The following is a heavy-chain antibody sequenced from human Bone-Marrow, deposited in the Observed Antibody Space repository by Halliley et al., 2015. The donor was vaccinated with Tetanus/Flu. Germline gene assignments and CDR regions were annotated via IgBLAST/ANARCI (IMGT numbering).Heavy chain of an antibody. V-gene: IGHV3-23*01. Sequence: FLRLSCAASGFTFSSYAMSWVRQAPGKGLEWVSAISASDGTTSYADSVKGRFTISRDNSKNTVYLQMTSLRAEDTAVYYCTQPQRYWGQGTLVTVSS. CDR1: GFTFSSYA. CDR2: ISASDGTT. J-gene: IGHJ4*02. CDR3: TQPQRY.